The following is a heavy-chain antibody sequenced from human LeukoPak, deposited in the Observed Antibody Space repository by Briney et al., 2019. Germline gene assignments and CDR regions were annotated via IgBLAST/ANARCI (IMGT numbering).Heavy chain of an antibody. Sequence: SETLSLTCAVYGGSFSGYYWSWIRQPPGKGLEWIGEINHSGSTNYNPSLKSRVTISVDTSKNQFSLKLSSVTAADTAVYYCERTGYSSGWRTFDYWGQGTLVTVSS. CDR2: INHSGST. D-gene: IGHD6-19*01. V-gene: IGHV4-34*01. CDR1: GGSFSGYY. J-gene: IGHJ4*02. CDR3: ERTGYSSGWRTFDY.